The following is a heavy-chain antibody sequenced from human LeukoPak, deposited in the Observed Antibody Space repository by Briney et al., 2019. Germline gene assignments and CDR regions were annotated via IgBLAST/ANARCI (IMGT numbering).Heavy chain of an antibody. Sequence: ASVKVSCKASGYTFTGYYMHWVRQAPGQGLEWMGWINPNSGGTNYAQKFQGWVTMTRDTSISTAYMELSRLKASDTAMYYCARLGGSGSYYVDYWGQGTLVTVSS. CDR2: INPNSGGT. CDR3: ARLGGSGSYYVDY. V-gene: IGHV1-2*04. D-gene: IGHD3-10*01. J-gene: IGHJ4*02. CDR1: GYTFTGYY.